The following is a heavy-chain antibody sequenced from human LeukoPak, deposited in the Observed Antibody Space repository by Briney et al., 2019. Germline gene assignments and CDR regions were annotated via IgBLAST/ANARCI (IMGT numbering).Heavy chain of an antibody. Sequence: SGPTLVNPTQTLTLTCTFSGFSLSTRGVGVGWIRQPPGKALEWLALIYWNDDKRYSPSLKSRLTITKDTSKNQVVLTMTNMDPVDTATYYCAHWGNIGIAAVRWFDPWGQGTLVTVSS. J-gene: IGHJ5*02. V-gene: IGHV2-5*01. CDR2: IYWNDDK. CDR1: GFSLSTRGVG. CDR3: AHWGNIGIAAVRWFDP. D-gene: IGHD6-13*01.